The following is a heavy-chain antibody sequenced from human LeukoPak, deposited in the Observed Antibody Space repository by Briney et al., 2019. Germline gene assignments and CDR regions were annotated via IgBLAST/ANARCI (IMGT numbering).Heavy chain of an antibody. Sequence: GESLKISCKGSGYSFTSYWIGWVRQMPGKGLEWMGIIYPGDSDTRYSPSFQGQVTISADKSISTAYLQWSSLKASDAAMYYCARLARDCTSTSCPRWFDPWGQGTLVTVSS. D-gene: IGHD2-2*01. J-gene: IGHJ5*02. V-gene: IGHV5-51*01. CDR3: ARLARDCTSTSCPRWFDP. CDR2: IYPGDSDT. CDR1: GYSFTSYW.